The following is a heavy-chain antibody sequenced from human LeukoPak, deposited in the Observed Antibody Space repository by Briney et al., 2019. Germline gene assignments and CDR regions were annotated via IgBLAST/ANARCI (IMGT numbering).Heavy chain of an antibody. CDR2: ISYDGSNK. V-gene: IGHV3-30-3*01. CDR3: ARDGYCSSTGCSAYFFDS. D-gene: IGHD2-2*03. J-gene: IGHJ4*02. Sequence: PGGSLRLSCAASGLTFSSYAMHWVRQAPGKGLHWVAVISYDGSNKYYADSVKGRFTISRDNSKNTLYLQLNSLRPEDTALYYCARDGYCSSTGCSAYFFDSWGQGTLVTVSS. CDR1: GLTFSSYA.